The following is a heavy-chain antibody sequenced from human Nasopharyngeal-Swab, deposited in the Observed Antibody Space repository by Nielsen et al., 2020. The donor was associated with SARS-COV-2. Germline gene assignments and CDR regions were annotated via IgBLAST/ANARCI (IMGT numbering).Heavy chain of an antibody. CDR1: GFTFSSYW. V-gene: IGHV3-7*01. D-gene: IGHD2-2*01. J-gene: IGHJ4*02. Sequence: GGSLRLSRAASGFTFSSYWMSWVRQAPGKGLEWVAHIKQGGTQQYYVDSVKGRFTISRDNAKNSLYLQMNSLRADDTAVYYCTRYCSTTSCPRGFDYWGQGTLVTVSS. CDR3: TRYCSTTSCPRGFDY. CDR2: IKQGGTQQ.